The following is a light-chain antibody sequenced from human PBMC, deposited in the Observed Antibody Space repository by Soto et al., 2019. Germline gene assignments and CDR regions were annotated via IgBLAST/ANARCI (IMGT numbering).Light chain of an antibody. V-gene: IGLV2-14*01. J-gene: IGLJ1*01. CDR2: QVT. CDR3: SSYPDSSNYV. CDR1: SSDLASYKY. Sequence: QSALTQPASVSGSPGQSITISCTGTSSDLASYKYVSWYQQQPGKAPKLMIYQVTNRPSGVSNRFSGSRSGNTSSLTISGLQAEDEADYYCSSYPDSSNYVFGTGTKVTVL.